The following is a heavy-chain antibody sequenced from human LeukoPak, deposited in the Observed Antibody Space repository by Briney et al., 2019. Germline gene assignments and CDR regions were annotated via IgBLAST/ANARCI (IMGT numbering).Heavy chain of an antibody. CDR1: GLMVTSNH. CDR3: ARMSPMNAFEI. J-gene: IGHJ3*02. V-gene: IGHV3-53*01. Sequence: GGSLRLSCAATGLMVTSNHMAWVRQAPGKGLEWVSVIHSAGSTYYADSVKGRFTISRDNSKNTLYVQMNSLRAEDTAVYYCARMSPMNAFEIWGQGTMVTVSS. CDR2: IHSAGST.